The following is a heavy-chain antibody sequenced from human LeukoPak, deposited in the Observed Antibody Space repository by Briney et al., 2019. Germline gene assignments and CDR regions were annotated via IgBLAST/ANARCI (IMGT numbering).Heavy chain of an antibody. Sequence: ASVKVSCKASGYDFISYGVNWVRQAPGQGLEWMGWISAYNGNTNYAQKLQGRVAMTTDTSTSTAYMELRSLRSDDTAVYYCAREGPPESLSTWGQGTLVTVSS. J-gene: IGHJ4*02. CDR2: ISAYNGNT. CDR3: AREGPPESLST. V-gene: IGHV1-18*01. D-gene: IGHD1-14*01. CDR1: GYDFISYG.